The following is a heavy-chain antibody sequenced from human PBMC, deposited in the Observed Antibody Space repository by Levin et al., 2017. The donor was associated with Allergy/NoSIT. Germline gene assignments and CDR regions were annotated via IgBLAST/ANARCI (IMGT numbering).Heavy chain of an antibody. V-gene: IGHV3-49*03. Sequence: PGGSLRLSCTASGFTFGDYAMSWFRQAPGKGPEWVGFIRSKASGGTTEYAASVKGRFTISRDDSKSIAYLQMNSLKTEDTAVYYCTRDRLWFGELDAFDIWGQGTMVTVSS. CDR2: IRSKASGGTT. CDR3: TRDRLWFGELDAFDI. CDR1: GFTFGDYA. D-gene: IGHD3-10*01. J-gene: IGHJ3*02.